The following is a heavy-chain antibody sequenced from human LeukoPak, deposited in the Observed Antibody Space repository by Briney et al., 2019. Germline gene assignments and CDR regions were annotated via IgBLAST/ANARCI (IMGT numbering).Heavy chain of an antibody. CDR3: ATYTHWVAGDV. CDR2: INWNGGNT. CDR1: GFTFGDYG. V-gene: IGHV3-20*04. D-gene: IGHD3-16*01. J-gene: IGHJ6*02. Sequence: GGSLRLSCAASGFTFGDYGMSWVRQAPGKGLEWVSSINWNGGNTAYADSVKGRFTISRDNARNSLYLQMSSLRPEDTAVYYCATYTHWVAGDVWGQGTAVTVSS.